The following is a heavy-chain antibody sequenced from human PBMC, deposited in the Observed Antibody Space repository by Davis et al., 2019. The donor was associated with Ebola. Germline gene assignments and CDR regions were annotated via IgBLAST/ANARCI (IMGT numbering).Heavy chain of an antibody. Sequence: GESLKISCAASGFTFSSYWMHWVRQAPGKGLVWVSRINSDGSSTYYADSVKGRFTISRDNSKNTLYLQMNSLRAEDTAVYYCAKETTGTPGLYYGMDVWGQGTTVTVSS. V-gene: IGHV3-74*01. CDR3: AKETTGTPGLYYGMDV. CDR1: GFTFSSYW. CDR2: INSDGSST. J-gene: IGHJ6*02. D-gene: IGHD1-1*01.